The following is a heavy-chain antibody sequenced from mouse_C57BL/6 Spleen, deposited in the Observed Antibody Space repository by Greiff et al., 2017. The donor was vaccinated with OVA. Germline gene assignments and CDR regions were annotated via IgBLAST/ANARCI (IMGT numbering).Heavy chain of an antibody. Sequence: QVHVKQSGAELARPGASVKLSCKASGYTFTSYGISWVKQRTGQGLEWIGEIYPRSGNTYYNEKFKGKATLTADKSSSTAYMELRSLTSEDSAVYFCARRIYDYDVSYYAMDYWGQGTSVTVSS. CDR1: GYTFTSYG. D-gene: IGHD2-4*01. CDR3: ARRIYDYDVSYYAMDY. J-gene: IGHJ4*01. CDR2: IYPRSGNT. V-gene: IGHV1-81*01.